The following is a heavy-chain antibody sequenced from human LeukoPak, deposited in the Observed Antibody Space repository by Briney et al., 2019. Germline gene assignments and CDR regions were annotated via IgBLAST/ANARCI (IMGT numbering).Heavy chain of an antibody. V-gene: IGHV3-30*02. Sequence: GGSLRLSCAASGFTFSSYGMHWVRQAPGKGLEWVAFIRYDGSNKYYADSVKGRFTISRDNSKNTLYLQMNSLRTEDTAVYYCTKDFSVYYYDSRVFDYWGQGTLVTVSS. CDR2: IRYDGSNK. CDR1: GFTFSSYG. CDR3: TKDFSVYYYDSRVFDY. D-gene: IGHD3-22*01. J-gene: IGHJ4*02.